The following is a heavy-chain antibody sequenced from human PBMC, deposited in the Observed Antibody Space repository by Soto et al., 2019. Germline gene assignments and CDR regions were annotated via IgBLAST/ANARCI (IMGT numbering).Heavy chain of an antibody. CDR2: ISGGGGST. CDR1: GFTFSGYA. V-gene: IGHV3-23*01. D-gene: IGHD1-1*01. Sequence: GGSLRLSCAASGFTFSGYAMTWVRQAPGKGLEWVSGISGGGGSTYYADSVKGRFSISRDNSKNTLYLQMNSLRGEDTAVYYCAKNRNAEYDWYFDLWGRGSLVTLSS. J-gene: IGHJ2*01. CDR3: AKNRNAEYDWYFDL.